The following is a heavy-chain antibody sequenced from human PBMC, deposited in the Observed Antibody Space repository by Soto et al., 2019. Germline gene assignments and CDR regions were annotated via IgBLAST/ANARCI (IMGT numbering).Heavy chain of an antibody. CDR2: IKPDGSAT. CDR1: DFTFRNYW. D-gene: IGHD3-16*01. J-gene: IGHJ4*02. Sequence: EVQLVESGGDLVQPGGSLRLSCATSDFTFRNYWMNWVRQAPGKGLEWVANIKPDGSATNYVDSVKGRFTISRDNVRNSVSLQMNSLRVEDTAVYFCFGGNGGPQWGQGTLVTVCS. CDR3: FGGNGGPQ. V-gene: IGHV3-7*03.